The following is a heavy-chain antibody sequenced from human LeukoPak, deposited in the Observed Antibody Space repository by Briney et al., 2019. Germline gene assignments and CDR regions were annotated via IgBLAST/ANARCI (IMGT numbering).Heavy chain of an antibody. J-gene: IGHJ6*02. Sequence: VASVKVSCKASGGTFSSYAISWVRQAPGQGLEWMGGIIPIFGTANYAQKFQGRVTITADESTSTAYMELSSLRSEDTAVYYCASEYCPNTTCYWGGLGVWGQGTTVTVSS. CDR3: ASEYCPNTTCYWGGLGV. CDR1: GGTFSSYA. CDR2: IIPIFGTA. V-gene: IGHV1-69*13. D-gene: IGHD2-2*01.